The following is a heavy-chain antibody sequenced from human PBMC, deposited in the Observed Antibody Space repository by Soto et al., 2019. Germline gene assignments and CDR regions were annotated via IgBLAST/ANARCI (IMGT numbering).Heavy chain of an antibody. J-gene: IGHJ4*01. CDR3: ARLANIFDFDN. Sequence: PSETLSLTCTVSGDSISSYYWTWIRQPPGKGLEYIGYIYYSGRTYYNPSLKSRVTISVDTSKNQFSLKLSSVTAADTAMYYCARLANIFDFDNWGHGTLVTVSS. V-gene: IGHV4-59*01. CDR2: IYYSGRT. CDR1: GDSISSYY. D-gene: IGHD2-21*01.